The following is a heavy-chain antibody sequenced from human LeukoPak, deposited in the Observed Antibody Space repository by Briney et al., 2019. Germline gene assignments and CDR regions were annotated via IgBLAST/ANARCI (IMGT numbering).Heavy chain of an antibody. Sequence: GGSLRLSCAASGFNFRDYEMNWVRQAPGKGVEWLSYISGSSGIIYYADSVKGRFSLSRDNAKNSLYLQVNSLRAEDTAVYYCAKDPGPTYYDFWSGYIDYWGQGTLVTVSS. CDR3: AKDPGPTYYDFWSGYIDY. J-gene: IGHJ4*02. D-gene: IGHD3-3*01. V-gene: IGHV3-48*03. CDR2: ISGSSGII. CDR1: GFNFRDYE.